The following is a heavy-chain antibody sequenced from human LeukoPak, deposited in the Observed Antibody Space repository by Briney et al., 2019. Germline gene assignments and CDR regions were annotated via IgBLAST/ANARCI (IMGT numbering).Heavy chain of an antibody. CDR2: IYYSGST. CDR3: ARGEQFGES. Sequence: SETLSLTCTVSGGSISSYYWSWIRQPPGKGLEWIGYIYYSGSTNYNPSLKSRVTISVDTSKNQFSLKLSSVTAADTAVYYCARGEQFGESWGQGTLVTVSS. J-gene: IGHJ4*02. CDR1: GGSISSYY. V-gene: IGHV4-59*01. D-gene: IGHD3-10*01.